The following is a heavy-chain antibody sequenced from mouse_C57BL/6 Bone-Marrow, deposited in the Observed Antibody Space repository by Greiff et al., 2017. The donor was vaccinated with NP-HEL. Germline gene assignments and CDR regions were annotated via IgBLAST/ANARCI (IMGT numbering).Heavy chain of an antibody. Sequence: DVHLVESGGGLVKPGGSLKLSCAASGFTFSDYGMHWVRQAPEKGLEWVAYISSGSSTIYYADTVKGRFTISRDNAKNTLFLQMTSLRSEDTAMYYCARRDYYGSSCFDYWGQGTTLTVSS. CDR2: ISSGSSTI. CDR1: GFTFSDYG. CDR3: ARRDYYGSSCFDY. J-gene: IGHJ2*01. D-gene: IGHD1-1*01. V-gene: IGHV5-17*01.